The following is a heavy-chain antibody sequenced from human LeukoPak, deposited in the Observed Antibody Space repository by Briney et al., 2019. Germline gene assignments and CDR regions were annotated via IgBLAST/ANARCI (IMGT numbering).Heavy chain of an antibody. CDR1: GFTFSDYA. J-gene: IGHJ4*02. CDR2: FKTNSGQV. V-gene: IGHV3-23*01. CDR3: ARSVPDYTRFDY. Sequence: LPGGSLRLSCVASGFTFSDYAMNWVRQAPGKGLEWVSTFKTNSGQVYYAESVRGRFTISRVNSKNTVYLKMSSLRAEDTALYFCARSVPDYTRFDYWGQGALVTVSS. D-gene: IGHD4-11*01.